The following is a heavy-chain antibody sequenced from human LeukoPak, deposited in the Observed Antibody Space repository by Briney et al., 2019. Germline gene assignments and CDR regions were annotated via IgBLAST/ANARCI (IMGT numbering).Heavy chain of an antibody. CDR1: GDSVSSDSAA. CDR3: VRSSGPIDY. V-gene: IGHV6-1*01. D-gene: IGHD6-19*01. J-gene: IGHJ4*02. CDR2: TYYRSKWYN. Sequence: SQTLSLTCAISGDSVSSDSAAWNWIRQSPSRGFEWLGRTYYRSKWYNHYALSMKSRITINPDTSKNQFSLQLNSVTPEDTAAYYCVRSSGPIDYWGQGTLVTVSS.